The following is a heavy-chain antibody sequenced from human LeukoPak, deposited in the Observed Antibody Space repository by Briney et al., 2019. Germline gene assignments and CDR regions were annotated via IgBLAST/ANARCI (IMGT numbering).Heavy chain of an antibody. J-gene: IGHJ4*02. Sequence: SETLSLTCTVSNGSISNYYWSWIRQPPGKRLEWIGYIYYSGSTNYNPSLKSRVTLSVDTSKNQFSLKLTSVTAADTAVYYCARVNGYNIDYWGQGTLVTVSS. CDR2: IYYSGST. V-gene: IGHV4-59*01. CDR3: ARVNGYNIDY. D-gene: IGHD5-24*01. CDR1: NGSISNYY.